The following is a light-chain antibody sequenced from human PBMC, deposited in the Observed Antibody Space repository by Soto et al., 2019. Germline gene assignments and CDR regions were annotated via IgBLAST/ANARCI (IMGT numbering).Light chain of an antibody. CDR1: QSVSSY. V-gene: IGKV3-11*01. CDR2: DAS. Sequence: EIVLTQSPATLSLSPGERATLSCRASQSVSSYLAWYQQKPGQAPRLLIYDASNRATGIPARFSGSGSGTDFTLTSSSPEPEDFAVYYCQQRSNWPAITFGQGTRLLMK. CDR3: QQRSNWPAIT. J-gene: IGKJ5*01.